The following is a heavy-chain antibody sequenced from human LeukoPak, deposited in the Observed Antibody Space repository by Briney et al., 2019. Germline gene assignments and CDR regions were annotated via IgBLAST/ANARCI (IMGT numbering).Heavy chain of an antibody. J-gene: IGHJ4*02. CDR2: IYYSGST. CDR3: ARWYYDSSGYRDY. CDR1: GGSISSSSYY. V-gene: IGHV4-39*01. Sequence: SETLSLTCTVSGGSISSSSYYWGWIRQPPGKGLEWIGSIYYSGSTYYNPSLKSRVTISVDTSKNQFSLKLSSVTAADTAVYYCARWYYDSSGYRDYWGQGTLVTVSS. D-gene: IGHD3-22*01.